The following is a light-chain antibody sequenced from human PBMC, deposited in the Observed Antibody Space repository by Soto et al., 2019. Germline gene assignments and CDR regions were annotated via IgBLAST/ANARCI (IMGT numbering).Light chain of an antibody. V-gene: IGLV2-8*01. CDR2: EVT. Sequence: QSVLTQPPSASGSHGQSVTISCTGTSSDVGGYNYVSWYQQYPGKAPRLMIYEVTKRPSGVPDRFSGSKSGNTASLTVSGLQTDDEADYYCASYAGSITLYGGGTKVTVL. CDR3: ASYAGSITL. CDR1: SSDVGGYNY. J-gene: IGLJ2*01.